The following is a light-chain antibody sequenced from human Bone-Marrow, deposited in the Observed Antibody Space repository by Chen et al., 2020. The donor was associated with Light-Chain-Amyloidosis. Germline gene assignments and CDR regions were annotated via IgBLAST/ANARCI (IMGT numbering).Light chain of an antibody. CDR2: RDT. J-gene: IGLJ2*01. V-gene: IGLV3-25*03. CDR3: QSADSSGTYEVI. Sequence: SYELTQPPSLSVSAGQTARTTCPGDDLPTKYAYWYQQKPGQAPVLVIHRDTERPSGISERFSGSSSGTTATLTISGVQAEDEADYHCQSADSSGTYEVICGGGTKLTVL. CDR1: DLPTKY.